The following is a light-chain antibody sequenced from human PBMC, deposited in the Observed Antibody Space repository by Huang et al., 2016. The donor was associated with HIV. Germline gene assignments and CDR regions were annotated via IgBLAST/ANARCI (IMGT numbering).Light chain of an antibody. CDR1: QSISSY. CDR2: DAS. Sequence: EIVLTQSPATLSLSPGERATLSCRASQSISSYLAWYQQKPGQAPRLLIFDASNRASGIPARFSGSGSGTDFTLTIHSLEPEDFAVYYCHQRSNWPHTFGQETKLEIK. J-gene: IGKJ2*01. CDR3: HQRSNWPHT. V-gene: IGKV3-11*01.